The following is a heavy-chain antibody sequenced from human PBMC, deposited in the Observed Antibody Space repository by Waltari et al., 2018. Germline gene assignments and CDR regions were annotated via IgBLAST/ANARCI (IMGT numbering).Heavy chain of an antibody. CDR2: IKQDGSEK. CDR1: GFTFSSYW. Sequence: EVQLVESGGGLVQPGGSLILSCAASGFTFSSYWMSWVRQAPGKGLEWVANIKQDGSEKYYVDTVKGRFTMSRDNAKTSLYLQMNRLRAEDTAGYYCARDGLGIGSLHPWGQGTLVTVSS. CDR3: ARDGLGIGSLHP. D-gene: IGHD7-27*01. V-gene: IGHV3-7*01. J-gene: IGHJ5*02.